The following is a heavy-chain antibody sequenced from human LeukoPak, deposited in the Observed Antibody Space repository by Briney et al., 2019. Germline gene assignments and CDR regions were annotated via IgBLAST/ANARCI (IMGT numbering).Heavy chain of an antibody. Sequence: SENLSLTCSVSGVSISGYYWSWIPQPAGKELEWFGHIYASGKTKYNTSLNSPVTMSVDTSKNQFSLKLCSVTAADTAVYFCAREFGSGSYQSQPYDDAFDIWGQGTTVTVSS. J-gene: IGHJ3*02. CDR1: GVSISGYY. D-gene: IGHD3-10*01. CDR2: IYASGKT. CDR3: AREFGSGSYQSQPYDDAFDI. V-gene: IGHV4-4*07.